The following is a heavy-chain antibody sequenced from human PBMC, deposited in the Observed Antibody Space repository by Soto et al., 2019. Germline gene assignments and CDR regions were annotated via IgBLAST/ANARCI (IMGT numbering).Heavy chain of an antibody. D-gene: IGHD3-9*01. CDR3: AHRFDWYYFNF. CDR2: IYWDDDK. CDR1: GFSLKTNEVG. J-gene: IGHJ4*02. V-gene: IGHV2-5*02. Sequence: QITLKESGPTLVKPTQTLTLTCTFSGFSLKTNEVGVGWIRQPPGKALEWLALIYWDDDKRYSPSLKSRLTITKDTSKNQVVLTMTNMDPVDTATYYCAHRFDWYYFNFWGQGTLVTVSS.